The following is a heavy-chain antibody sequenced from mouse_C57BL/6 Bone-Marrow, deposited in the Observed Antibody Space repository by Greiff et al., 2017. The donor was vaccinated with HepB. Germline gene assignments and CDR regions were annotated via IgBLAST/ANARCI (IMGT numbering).Heavy chain of an antibody. D-gene: IGHD2-4*01. J-gene: IGHJ3*01. CDR2: INPNNGGT. V-gene: IGHV1-22*01. CDR1: GYTFTDYN. CDR3: ASDEGLPRFAY. Sequence: SGPELVKPGASVKMSCKASGYTFTDYNMHWVKQSHGKSLEWIGYINPNNGGTSYNQKFKGKATLTVNKSSSTAYMELRSLTSEDSAVYYCASDEGLPRFAYWGQGTLVTVSA.